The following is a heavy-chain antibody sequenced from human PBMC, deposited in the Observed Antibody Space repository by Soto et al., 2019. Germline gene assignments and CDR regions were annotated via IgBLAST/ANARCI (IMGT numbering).Heavy chain of an antibody. V-gene: IGHV1-69*01. CDR3: ASQSYGSGPFYYYGMDV. CDR1: GGTFSNNA. CDR2: IIPTLGTP. D-gene: IGHD3-10*01. Sequence: QVHLVQSGAEVKKPGSSVRVSCKASGGTFSNNAFSWVRQAPGQGLEWMGGIIPTLGTPNYAQKFQGRVTITADESTRTAYLELSSLRSDDTAVYFCASQSYGSGPFYYYGMDVWGQGTTVTVSS. J-gene: IGHJ6*02.